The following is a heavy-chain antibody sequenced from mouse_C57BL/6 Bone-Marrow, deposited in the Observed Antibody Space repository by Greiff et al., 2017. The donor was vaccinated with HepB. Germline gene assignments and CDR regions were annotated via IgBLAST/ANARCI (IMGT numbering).Heavy chain of an antibody. Sequence: EVKLQESGPELVKPGASVKMSCKASGYTFTDYNMHWVKQSHGKSLEWIGYINPNNGGTSYNQKFKGKATLTVNKSSSTAYMELRSLTSEDSAVYYCARGEDYYGSSYPRYFDVWGTGTTVTVSS. D-gene: IGHD1-1*01. J-gene: IGHJ1*03. CDR1: GYTFTDYN. CDR3: ARGEDYYGSSYPRYFDV. CDR2: INPNNGGT. V-gene: IGHV1-22*01.